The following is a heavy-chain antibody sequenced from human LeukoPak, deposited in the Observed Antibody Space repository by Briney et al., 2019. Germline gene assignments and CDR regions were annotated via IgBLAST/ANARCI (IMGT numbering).Heavy chain of an antibody. V-gene: IGHV3-33*01. CDR2: IWYDGSNK. J-gene: IGHJ6*02. CDR3: ARDRGPRGSAMDA. D-gene: IGHD3-10*01. Sequence: PGRSLRLSCAASGFTFSSYGMHWVRQAPGKGLEWVAVIWYDGSNKYYADSVKGRFTISRDNSKNTLYLQMNSLRAEDTAVYYCARDRGPRGSAMDAWGQGTTVTVSS. CDR1: GFTFSSYG.